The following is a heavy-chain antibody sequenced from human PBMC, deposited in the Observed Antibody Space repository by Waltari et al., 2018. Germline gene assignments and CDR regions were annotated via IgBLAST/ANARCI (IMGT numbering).Heavy chain of an antibody. J-gene: IGHJ6*02. Sequence: EVQLVESGGGLVQPGGSLRLSCTASGFLFSAYWMHWVRQVPGEGLVGGASSNGDGSGTTYAESVKGRFTITRDNARNTLYLEINSVRTEDTGVYYCAREENYYYAMDVWGQGTAVTVSS. CDR2: SNGDGSGT. CDR3: AREENYYYAMDV. V-gene: IGHV3-74*01. CDR1: GFLFSAYW.